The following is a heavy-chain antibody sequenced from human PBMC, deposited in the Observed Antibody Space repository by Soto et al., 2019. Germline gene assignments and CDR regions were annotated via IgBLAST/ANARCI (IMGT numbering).Heavy chain of an antibody. CDR1: GFSLSTSGVG. V-gene: IGHV2-5*02. Sequence: QITLKESGPTLVKPTQTLTLTCTFSGFSLSTSGVGVGWIRQPPGKALEWLALIYWDDDKRYSPSLKSRLTITKDTSKNQVVLTMTYMDPVDTATYYSAHRPKYYDILTGYLQDDNWFDPWGQGTLVTVSS. CDR3: AHRPKYYDILTGYLQDDNWFDP. CDR2: IYWDDDK. D-gene: IGHD3-9*01. J-gene: IGHJ5*02.